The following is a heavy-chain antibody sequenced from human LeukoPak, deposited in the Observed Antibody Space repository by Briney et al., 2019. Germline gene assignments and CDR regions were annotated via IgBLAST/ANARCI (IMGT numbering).Heavy chain of an antibody. CDR3: ARPHFDSSGYEFDY. CDR2: IYPGDSDT. D-gene: IGHD3-22*01. CDR1: GYSFTNFW. Sequence: GESLKISCKGSGYSFTNFWIGWVCQMPGKGLKWMGIIYPGDSDTRYSPSFQGQVTISADKSINTAYLQWSSLKASDTAMYYCARPHFDSSGYEFDYWGQGTLVTVSS. J-gene: IGHJ4*02. V-gene: IGHV5-51*01.